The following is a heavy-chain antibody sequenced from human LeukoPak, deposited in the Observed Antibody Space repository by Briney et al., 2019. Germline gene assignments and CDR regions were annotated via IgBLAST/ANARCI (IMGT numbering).Heavy chain of an antibody. V-gene: IGHV3-53*01. Sequence: GGSLRLSCAASGFSFSDAWMNWVRQAPGKGLEWVSVIYSDGSTYYADSVKGRFTISRDNSKNTLYLQMYGLRAEDTAVYYCARGRGRGRDSPWFDYWGQGTLVTVSS. CDR1: GFSFSDAW. CDR3: ARGRGRGRDSPWFDY. CDR2: IYSDGST. J-gene: IGHJ4*02. D-gene: IGHD3-16*01.